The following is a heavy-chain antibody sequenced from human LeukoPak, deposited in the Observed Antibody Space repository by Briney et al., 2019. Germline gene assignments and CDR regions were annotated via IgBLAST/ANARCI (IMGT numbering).Heavy chain of an antibody. CDR3: ARDAPGYCTNGVCFTNYYYFYMDV. Sequence: QPGGSLRLSCAASGFTVSSNYMSWVRQAPGKGLEWVSVIYSGGSTYYADSVKGRITISRDDSKNTLYLQMDSLRAEDTAVYYCARDAPGYCTNGVCFTNYYYFYMDVWGKGTTVTVSS. CDR1: GFTVSSNY. CDR2: IYSGGST. J-gene: IGHJ6*03. V-gene: IGHV3-53*01. D-gene: IGHD2-8*01.